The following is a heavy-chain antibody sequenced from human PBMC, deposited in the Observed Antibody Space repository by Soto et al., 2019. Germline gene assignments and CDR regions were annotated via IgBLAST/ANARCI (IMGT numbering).Heavy chain of an antibody. CDR1: GGSINSGGHS. CDR3: ASYSASFEYFDY. J-gene: IGHJ4*02. Sequence: SETLSLTCAVSGGSINSGGHSWSWIRQPPGKGLEWIGSIFHSGSTYYNPSLKSRVTISVDRSKNQFSLKLSSVTAADTAVYYCASYSASFEYFDYWGQGTLVTVSS. D-gene: IGHD4-4*01. V-gene: IGHV4-30-2*01. CDR2: IFHSGST.